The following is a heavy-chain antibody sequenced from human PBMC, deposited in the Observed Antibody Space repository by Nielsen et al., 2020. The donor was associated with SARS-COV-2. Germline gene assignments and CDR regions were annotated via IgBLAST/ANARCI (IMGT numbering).Heavy chain of an antibody. J-gene: IGHJ4*02. Sequence: SETLSLTCTVSGGSISSGGYYWSWIRQPPGKGLEWIGYIYYSGSTNYNPSLKSRVTISVDTSKNQFSLKLSSVTAADTAVYYCARDGVGLDDSSGYYGLGYWGQGTLVTVSS. CDR3: ARDGVGLDDSSGYYGLGY. CDR1: GGSISSGGYY. V-gene: IGHV4-61*08. D-gene: IGHD3-22*01. CDR2: IYYSGST.